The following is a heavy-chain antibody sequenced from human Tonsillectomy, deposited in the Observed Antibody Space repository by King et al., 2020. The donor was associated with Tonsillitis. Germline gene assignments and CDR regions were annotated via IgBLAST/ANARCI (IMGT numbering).Heavy chain of an antibody. V-gene: IGHV4-30-4*07. CDR3: ASGKGRVLFHPRGPFGPRATILVAS. Sequence: VQLQESGPRLVKPSQTLSLTCAVSGGSIGSSRHSWSWIRQSPGKGLEWIAHVDSSESTNYNPSLQSRVTMSMDSSRNQFFINVNSVTAADTAVYYCASGKGRVLFHPRGPFGPRATILVASWGPGILVTRSS. CDR1: GGSIGSSRHS. J-gene: IGHJ5*01. D-gene: IGHD3-10*01. CDR2: VDSSEST.